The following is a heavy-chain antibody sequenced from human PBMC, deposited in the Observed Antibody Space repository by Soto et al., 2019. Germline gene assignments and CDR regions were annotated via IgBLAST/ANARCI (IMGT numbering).Heavy chain of an antibody. CDR2: IIPIFGTA. V-gene: IGHV1-69*13. D-gene: IGHD3-22*01. CDR1: GGTFSSYA. J-gene: IGHJ4*02. Sequence: GASVKVSCKASGGTFSSYAISWVRQAPGQGLEWMGGIIPIFGTANYAQKFQGRVTITADESTSTAYMELSSLRSEDTAVYYCARSPRRDYYDSSGYYFDYWGQGTLVTVSS. CDR3: ARSPRRDYYDSSGYYFDY.